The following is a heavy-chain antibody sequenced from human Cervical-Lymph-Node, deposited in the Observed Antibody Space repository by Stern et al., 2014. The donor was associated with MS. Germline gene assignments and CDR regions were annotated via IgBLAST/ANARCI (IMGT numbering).Heavy chain of an antibody. J-gene: IGHJ4*02. Sequence: EVQLEESGGGLVQPGRSLRLSCAASGFTFDDYAMHWVRQAPGQGLEWVSGITWNSVSVGYADSVKGRFTISRDNAKNSLYLQMNSLRGDDTALYYCAKGSGGSGYYPVALDYWGQGTLVTVSS. CDR3: AKGSGGSGYYPVALDY. D-gene: IGHD3-3*01. V-gene: IGHV3-9*01. CDR1: GFTFDDYA. CDR2: ITWNSVSV.